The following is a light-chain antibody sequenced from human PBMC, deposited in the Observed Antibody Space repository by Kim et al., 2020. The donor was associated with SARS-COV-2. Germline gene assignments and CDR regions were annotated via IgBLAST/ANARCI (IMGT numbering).Light chain of an antibody. CDR3: QVWDSTSDQKV. V-gene: IGLV3-21*04. J-gene: IGLJ3*02. CDR2: YDY. Sequence: APGKAAKITGGKDKVGSKSVHWYQQKPGQAPVLVIYYDYNRPSGIPERISGSNSGNTATLTISRVEAGDEADYYCQVWDSTSDQKVFGGGTQLTVL. CDR1: KVGSKS.